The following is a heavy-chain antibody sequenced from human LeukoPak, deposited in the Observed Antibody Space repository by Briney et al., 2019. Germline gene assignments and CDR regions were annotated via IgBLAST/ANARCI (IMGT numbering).Heavy chain of an antibody. CDR2: IYHSGST. J-gene: IGHJ5*02. CDR1: GYSISSGYY. CDR3: ARDEWLIFDP. V-gene: IGHV4-38-2*02. Sequence: PSETLSLTCAVSGYSISSGYYWGWIRQPPGKGLEWIGSIYHSGSTYYNPSLKSRVTISVDTSKNQFSLKLSSVTAADTAVYYCARDEWLIFDPWGQGTLVTVSS. D-gene: IGHD5-12*01.